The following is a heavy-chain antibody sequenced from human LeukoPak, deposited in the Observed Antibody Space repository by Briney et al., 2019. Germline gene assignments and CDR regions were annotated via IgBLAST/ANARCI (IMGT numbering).Heavy chain of an antibody. CDR2: IAYDGSRA. V-gene: IGHV3-33*05. J-gene: IGHJ4*02. CDR3: TRYNNDHFDY. Sequence: GRSLRLSCAGSGFTFGGYGMHWFRQTPGKGLEWVAVIAYDGSRAFYADSVKGRFTISRDNSENTMSVQMDDLRAEDTAVYYCTRYNNDHFDYWGQGTLVTVSS. CDR1: GFTFGGYG. D-gene: IGHD1-14*01.